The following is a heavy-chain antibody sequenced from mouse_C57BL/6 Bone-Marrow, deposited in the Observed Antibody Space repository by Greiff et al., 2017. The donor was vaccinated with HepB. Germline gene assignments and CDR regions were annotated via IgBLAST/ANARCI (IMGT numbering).Heavy chain of an antibody. V-gene: IGHV5-9-1*02. D-gene: IGHD1-1*01. J-gene: IGHJ1*03. CDR2: ISSGGNYI. Sequence: DVHLVESGEGLVKPGGSLKLSCAASGFTFSSYAMSWVRQTPEKRLEWVAYISSGGNYIYYADTVKGRFTISRDKARNTLYLQMSSLKSEDTAMYYCTRDGPVRYRYFDVWGTGTTVTVSS. CDR3: TRDGPVRYRYFDV. CDR1: GFTFSSYA.